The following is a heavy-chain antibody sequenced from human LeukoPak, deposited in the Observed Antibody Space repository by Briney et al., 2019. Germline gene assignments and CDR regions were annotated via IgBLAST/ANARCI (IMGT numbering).Heavy chain of an antibody. J-gene: IGHJ5*02. V-gene: IGHV3-64*01. CDR1: GFTFSSYA. CDR2: ISSNGGST. Sequence: GGSLRLSCAASGFTFSSYAMHWVRQAPGKGLEYVSAISSNGGSTYYANSVKGRFTISGDNSKNTLYLQMGSLRAEDMAVYYCARDSRTSQWLRETRWFDPWGQGTLVTVSS. CDR3: ARDSRTSQWLRETRWFDP. D-gene: IGHD5-12*01.